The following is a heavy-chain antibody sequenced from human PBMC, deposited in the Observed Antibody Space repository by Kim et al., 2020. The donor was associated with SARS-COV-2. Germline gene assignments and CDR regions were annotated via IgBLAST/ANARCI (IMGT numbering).Heavy chain of an antibody. CDR3: ARGQEMATIRGLNWFDP. CDR2: INHSGST. V-gene: IGHV4-34*01. J-gene: IGHJ5*02. CDR1: GGSFSGYY. Sequence: SETLSLTCAVYGGSFSGYYWSWIRQPPGKGLEWIGEINHSGSTNYNPSLKSRVTISVDTSKNQFSLKLSSVTAADTAVYYCARGQEMATIRGLNWFDPWGQGTLVTVSS. D-gene: IGHD5-12*01.